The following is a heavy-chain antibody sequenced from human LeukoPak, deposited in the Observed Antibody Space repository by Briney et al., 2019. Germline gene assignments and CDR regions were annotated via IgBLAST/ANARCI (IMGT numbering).Heavy chain of an antibody. CDR2: IYYSGST. J-gene: IGHJ4*02. CDR1: GGSISSYY. Sequence: SETLSLTCTVSGGSISSYYWSWIRQPPGKGLEWIGYIYYSGSTNYNPSLKSRVTISVDTPKNQFSLKLSSVTAADTAVYYCARMDVRDGYNYLFDYWGQGTLVTVSS. D-gene: IGHD5-24*01. CDR3: ARMDVRDGYNYLFDY. V-gene: IGHV4-59*01.